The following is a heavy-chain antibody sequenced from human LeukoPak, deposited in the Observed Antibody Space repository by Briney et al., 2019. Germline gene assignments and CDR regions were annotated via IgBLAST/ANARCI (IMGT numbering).Heavy chain of an antibody. CDR2: ISGSGGST. CDR1: GFTFSSYA. Sequence: GGSLRLSCAASGFTFSSYAMSWVRQAPGKGLEWVSAISGSGGSTYYADSVKGRFTISRDNSKNTLYLQMNSLRAEDTAVYYCNIAVVYYYYMDVWGKGTTVTISS. V-gene: IGHV3-23*01. CDR3: NIAVVYYYYMDV. D-gene: IGHD6-19*01. J-gene: IGHJ6*03.